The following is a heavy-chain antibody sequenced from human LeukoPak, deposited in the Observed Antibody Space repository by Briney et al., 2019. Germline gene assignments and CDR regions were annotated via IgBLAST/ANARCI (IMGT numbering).Heavy chain of an antibody. CDR2: ICPGDSDA. Sequence: KTGESLKISCKGSGYSFTSYWIGWVRQMPGKGLKWMGIICPGDSDARYSPSFQGQVTISADKSISTAYLQWSSLKASDTAMYYCARRRDLYSGSYYPFDYWGQGTLVTVSS. CDR1: GYSFTSYW. CDR3: ARRRDLYSGSYYPFDY. D-gene: IGHD1-26*01. V-gene: IGHV5-51*01. J-gene: IGHJ4*02.